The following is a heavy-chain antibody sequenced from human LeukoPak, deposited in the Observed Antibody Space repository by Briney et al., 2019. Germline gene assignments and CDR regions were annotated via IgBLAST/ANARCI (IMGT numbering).Heavy chain of an antibody. CDR3: AKEVQQLVDY. Sequence: PGGSLRLSCAASGFTFSSYSMNWVRQAPGKGLEWVSYISSSSSTIYYADSVKGRFTISRDNAKNSLYPQMNSLRAEDTAVYYCAKEVQQLVDYWGQGTLVTVSS. CDR1: GFTFSSYS. J-gene: IGHJ4*02. CDR2: ISSSSSTI. V-gene: IGHV3-48*01. D-gene: IGHD6-13*01.